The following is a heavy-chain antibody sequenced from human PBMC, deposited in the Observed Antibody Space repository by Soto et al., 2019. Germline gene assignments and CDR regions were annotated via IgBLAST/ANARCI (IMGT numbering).Heavy chain of an antibody. CDR1: GCSIISYNYS. J-gene: IGHJ4*02. Sequence: PSETLSLTCAVSGCSIISYNYSWSWVPQPPGKGLEWIGYIYHSGTTYYNPSLNSRVTISVDGSSNQLSLKLTSVMAADTAVYYCARVDPAHRYFESWGQGILVTVYS. CDR3: ARVDPAHRYFES. CDR2: IYHSGTT. D-gene: IGHD2-15*01. V-gene: IGHV4-30-2*01.